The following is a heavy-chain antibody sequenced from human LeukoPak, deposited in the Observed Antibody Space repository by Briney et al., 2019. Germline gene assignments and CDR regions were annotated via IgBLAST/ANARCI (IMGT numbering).Heavy chain of an antibody. CDR2: INAGNGNT. D-gene: IGHD6-13*01. J-gene: IGHJ3*02. Sequence: GESLKISCKASGYTFTSYAMHWVRQAPGQRLEWMGWINAGNGNTKYSQEFQGRVAITRDTSASTAYMELSSLRSEDMAVYYCARGSETRIAAAGYAFDIWGQGTMVTVSS. CDR3: ARGSETRIAAAGYAFDI. CDR1: GYTFTSYA. V-gene: IGHV1-3*03.